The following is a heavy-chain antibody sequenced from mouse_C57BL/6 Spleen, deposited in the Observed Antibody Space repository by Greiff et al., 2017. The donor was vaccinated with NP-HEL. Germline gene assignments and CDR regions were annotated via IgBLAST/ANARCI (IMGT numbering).Heavy chain of an antibody. J-gene: IGHJ2*01. CDR1: GYAFSSSW. CDR3: ANYALDY. CDR2: IYPGDGDT. Sequence: QVQLQQSGPELVKPGASVKISCKASGYAFSSSWMNWVKQRPGKGLEWIGRIYPGDGDTNYNGKFKGKATLTADKSSSTAYMQLSSLTSEDSAVYFCANYALDYWGQGTTLTVSS. V-gene: IGHV1-82*01. D-gene: IGHD1-1*01.